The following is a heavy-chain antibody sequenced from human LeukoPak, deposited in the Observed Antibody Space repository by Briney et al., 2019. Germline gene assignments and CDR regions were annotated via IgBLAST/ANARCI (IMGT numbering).Heavy chain of an antibody. J-gene: IGHJ3*02. D-gene: IGHD3-22*01. CDR2: IKQDGSEK. CDR1: GFTFSSYG. V-gene: IGHV3-7*03. Sequence: QTGGSLRLSCAASGFTFSSYGMHWVRQAPGKGLEWVANIKQDGSEKYYVDSVKGRFTISRDNAKNSLYLQMNSLRAEDTAVYYCARDTNYYDSSGFLTDAFDIWGQGTMVTVSS. CDR3: ARDTNYYDSSGFLTDAFDI.